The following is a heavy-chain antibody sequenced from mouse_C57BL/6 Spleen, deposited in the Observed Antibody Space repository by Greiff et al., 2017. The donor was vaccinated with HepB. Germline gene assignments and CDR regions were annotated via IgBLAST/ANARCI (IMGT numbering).Heavy chain of an antibody. CDR1: GYTFTDYY. J-gene: IGHJ2*01. D-gene: IGHD4-1*01. V-gene: IGHV1-26*01. CDR2: INPNNGGT. Sequence: EVQLQQSGPELVKPGASVKISCKASGYTFTDYYMNWVKQSHGKSLEWIGDINPNNGGTSYNQKFKGKATLTVDKSSSTAYMELRSLTSEDSAVYYCAPTGKGEWTYYFDYWGQGTTLTVSS. CDR3: APTGKGEWTYYFDY.